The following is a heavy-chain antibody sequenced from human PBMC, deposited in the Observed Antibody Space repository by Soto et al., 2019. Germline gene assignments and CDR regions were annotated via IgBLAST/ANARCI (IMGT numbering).Heavy chain of an antibody. D-gene: IGHD6-25*01. Sequence: QVQMVQSGNEVKKPGASVMVSCKTSGYTFTSYGVSWVRQAPGQGLEWIGLISPYNGDTLYARKFQGRVTVTADRATDTVYMELRSLTSDDTAVYYCERDASSGYRGWWDPWGQGTLVTVSS. V-gene: IGHV1-18*01. CDR2: ISPYNGDT. CDR1: GYTFTSYG. CDR3: ERDASSGYRGWWDP. J-gene: IGHJ5*02.